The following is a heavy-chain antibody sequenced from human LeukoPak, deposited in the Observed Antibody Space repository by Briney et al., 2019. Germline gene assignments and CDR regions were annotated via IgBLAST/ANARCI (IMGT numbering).Heavy chain of an antibody. V-gene: IGHV4-59*01. D-gene: IGHD1-26*01. Sequence: SETLSLTCTVSGGSISSYYWSWIRQPPGKGLEWIGYIYYSGGTNYNPSLKSRVTISVDTSKNQFSLKLSSVTAADPAGYYCASGPRIVGASRFDYWGQGTLVTVSS. CDR3: ASGPRIVGASRFDY. J-gene: IGHJ4*02. CDR2: IYYSGGT. CDR1: GGSISSYY.